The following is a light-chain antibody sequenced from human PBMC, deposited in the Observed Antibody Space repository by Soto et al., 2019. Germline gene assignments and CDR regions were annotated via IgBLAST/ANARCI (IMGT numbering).Light chain of an antibody. CDR1: QTVSDN. J-gene: IGKJ1*01. CDR2: GAS. CDR3: QQYNNWGT. Sequence: EIVLTQSPGALSLSPGERATLSCRASQTVSDNYLAWYQQKPGQAPRLLIYGASTRATGIPDRFSGSGSGTEFTLTISSLQSEDFAVYYCQQYNNWGTFGQGTKVEIK. V-gene: IGKV3D-15*01.